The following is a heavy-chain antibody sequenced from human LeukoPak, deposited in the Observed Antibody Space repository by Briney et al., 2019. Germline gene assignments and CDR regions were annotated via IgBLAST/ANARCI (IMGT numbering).Heavy chain of an antibody. D-gene: IGHD1-26*01. CDR1: NGAVKNYY. CDR3: ATLVYSGSRYHFDT. J-gene: IGHJ4*02. V-gene: IGHV4-59*02. Sequence: SETLSLTCSVSNGAVKNYYWTWIRQPPGQGLEWIGNFLYSGTTTYRASLDSRLIISVDNSKNTVSLRLFSVTAADAAVYYCATLVYSGSRYHFDTWGQGTLVTVSS. CDR2: FLYSGTT.